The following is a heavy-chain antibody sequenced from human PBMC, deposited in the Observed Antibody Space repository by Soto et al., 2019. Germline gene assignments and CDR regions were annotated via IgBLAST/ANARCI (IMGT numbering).Heavy chain of an antibody. J-gene: IGHJ4*02. CDR1: GYSFTSYW. CDR3: ARRERQCGIGRCYYFDY. V-gene: IGHV5-51*01. CDR2: IYPGDSDT. Sequence: PGESLKISCKGSGYSFTSYWIGWVRQMPGKGLEWMGIIYPGDSDTRYSPSFQGQVTISADKSISTAYLQWSSLKASDTAMYYCARRERQCGIGRCYYFDYWGQGTLVTVSS. D-gene: IGHD1-26*01.